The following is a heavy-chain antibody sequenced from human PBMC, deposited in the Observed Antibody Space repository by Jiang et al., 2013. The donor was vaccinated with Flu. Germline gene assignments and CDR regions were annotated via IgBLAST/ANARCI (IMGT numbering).Heavy chain of an antibody. CDR2: IYYSGST. Sequence: QTLSLTCTVSGGSIGSGGYYWSWIRQHPGKGLEWIGYIYYSGSTYYNPSLKSRVTISVDTSKNQFSLKLSSVTAADTAVYYCARVDSGIAARPDLNWFDPWGQGTLVTVSS. J-gene: IGHJ5*02. CDR3: ARVDSGIAARPDLNWFDP. CDR1: GGSIGSGGYY. D-gene: IGHD6-6*01. V-gene: IGHV4-31*03.